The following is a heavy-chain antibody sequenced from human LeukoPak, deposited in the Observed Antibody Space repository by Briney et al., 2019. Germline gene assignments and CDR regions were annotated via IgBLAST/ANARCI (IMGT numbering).Heavy chain of an antibody. CDR2: IYYSGNT. J-gene: IGHJ5*02. CDR3: ARHLRNNWFDP. V-gene: IGHV4-59*08. CDR1: GSSISSYY. Sequence: PSETLSLTCTVSGSSISSYYWSWIRRPPGKGLDWIGYIYYSGNTNYNPSLKSRVTISLDTSKNQFSLRLSSVTAADTAVYYCARHLRNNWFDPWGQGTLVTVSS.